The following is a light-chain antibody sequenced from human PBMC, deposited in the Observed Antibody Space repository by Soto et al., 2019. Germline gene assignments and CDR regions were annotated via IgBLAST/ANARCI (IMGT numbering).Light chain of an antibody. J-gene: IGLJ1*01. Sequence: QSVLTQPPSASGTPGQRVTISCSGSSSNIGSNTVNWYQQPPGTAPKLMIYEVSNRPSGVPDRFSGSKSGNTASLTISGLQVEDEADYYCSSYTTSSTYVFGTGTRSPS. CDR1: SSNIGSNT. CDR3: SSYTTSSTYV. V-gene: IGLV2-18*02. CDR2: EVS.